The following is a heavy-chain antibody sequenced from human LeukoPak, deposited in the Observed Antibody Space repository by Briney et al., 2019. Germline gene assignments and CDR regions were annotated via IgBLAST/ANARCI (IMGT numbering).Heavy chain of an antibody. CDR2: IYYSGST. J-gene: IGHJ5*02. CDR3: ARGEGWFDP. V-gene: IGHV4-39*07. Sequence: SETLSLTCTVSGGSISSSSYYWGWIRQPPGKGLEWIGSIYYSGSTYYNPSLKSRVTISVDTSKNQFSLKLSSVTAADTAVYYCARGEGWFDPWGQGTLVTVSS. CDR1: GGSISSSSYY.